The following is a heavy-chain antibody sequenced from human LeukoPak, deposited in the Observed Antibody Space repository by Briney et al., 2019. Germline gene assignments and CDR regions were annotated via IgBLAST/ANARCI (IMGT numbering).Heavy chain of an antibody. J-gene: IGHJ4*02. CDR1: GGSFSGYY. CDR2: INHSGST. V-gene: IGHV4-34*01. Sequence: SETLSLTCAVYGGSFSGYYWSWIRQPPGKGLEWIGEINHSGSTNYNPSLKSRVTISVDTSKNQFSLKLSSVTAADTAVYYCARHGGIAAPNYWGQGTLVTVSS. D-gene: IGHD6-6*01. CDR3: ARHGGIAAPNY.